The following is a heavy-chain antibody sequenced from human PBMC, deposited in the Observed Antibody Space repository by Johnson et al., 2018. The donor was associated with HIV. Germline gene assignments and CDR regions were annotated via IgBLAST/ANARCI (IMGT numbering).Heavy chain of an antibody. V-gene: IGHV3-23*04. CDR3: ARGRPSGSHDAFDI. J-gene: IGHJ3*02. CDR2: VTGSGART. D-gene: IGHD3-22*01. Sequence: VQLVESGGGLVQPGGSLRLSCAASGFTFSSYAMSWVRQAPGKGLEWVSSVTGSGARTYSHYADSVKGRFTISRDNSKNTLYLQMNSLRAEDTAVYYCARGRPSGSHDAFDIWGQGTMVTVSS. CDR1: GFTFSSYA.